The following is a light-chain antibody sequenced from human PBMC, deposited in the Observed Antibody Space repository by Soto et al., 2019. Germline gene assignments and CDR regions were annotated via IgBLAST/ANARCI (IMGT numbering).Light chain of an antibody. CDR1: SSDVGGYDY. J-gene: IGLJ3*02. CDR3: AGWDERLRGV. Sequence: QSALTQPRSVSGSPGQSVTISCTGTSSDVGGYDYVSWCQQHPGKAPKLLIYDVTRRPSGVPDRFSGSKSGNTASLTISGLQAEDEADYYCAGWDERLRGVFGGGTKLTVL. V-gene: IGLV2-11*01. CDR2: DVT.